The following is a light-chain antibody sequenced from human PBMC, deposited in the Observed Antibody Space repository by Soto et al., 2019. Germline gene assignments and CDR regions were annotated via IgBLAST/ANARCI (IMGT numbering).Light chain of an antibody. Sequence: ESVLTQSPGTLSLSPGDRATLSCRASQSVSGSYLAWYQQKPGQAPRLLIYGASSRATGIPDRFSGSGSGTDFTITINRLEPEDFAVYYCLQYGSSPPAYTFGQGTKVEIK. CDR1: QSVSGSY. CDR3: LQYGSSPPAYT. CDR2: GAS. J-gene: IGKJ2*01. V-gene: IGKV3-20*01.